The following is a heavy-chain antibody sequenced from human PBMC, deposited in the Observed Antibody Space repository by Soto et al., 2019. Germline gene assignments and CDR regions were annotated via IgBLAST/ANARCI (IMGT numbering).Heavy chain of an antibody. J-gene: IGHJ3*02. V-gene: IGHV4-4*02. D-gene: IGHD6-13*01. CDR2: IYHSGST. CDR3: SSSWKFDAFDI. Sequence: SETLSLTCAVSGGSIISSNWWSLVRQPPGKGLEWIGEIYHSGSTNYNPSLKSRVTISVDKSKNQFSLKLSSVTAADTAVYYCSSSWKFDAFDIWGQGTMVTVSS. CDR1: GGSIISSNW.